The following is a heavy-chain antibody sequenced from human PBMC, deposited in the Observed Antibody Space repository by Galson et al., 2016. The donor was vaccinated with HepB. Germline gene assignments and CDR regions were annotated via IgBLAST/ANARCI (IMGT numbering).Heavy chain of an antibody. CDR1: RFSLSTRGVT. CDR3: VHLRAHHYKPGAYHYEFFHQ. J-gene: IGHJ1*01. D-gene: IGHD3-22*01. CDR2: IYWDDDK. Sequence: PALVKPTQTLTLTCNFSRFSLSTRGVTVGWIRQPPGKALEWLALIYWDDDKRYSPSLKSRLTITKDTSKNQVVLAMTDMDPVDTATYYCVHLRAHHYKPGAYHYEFFHQWGQGTLVTVSS. V-gene: IGHV2-5*02.